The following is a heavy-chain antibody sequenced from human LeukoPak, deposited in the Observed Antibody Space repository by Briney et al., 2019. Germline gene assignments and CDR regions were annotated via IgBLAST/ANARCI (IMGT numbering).Heavy chain of an antibody. CDR2: ISGSTTYI. J-gene: IGHJ4*02. Sequence: GGSLRLSCAASGFTFRSYSMNWVRQAPGKGLEWVSSISGSTTYIYYAGSVKGRFTISRDNNKNSLYLQMNSLRAEDTAVYYCARALDCTNGVCGFDYWGQGTLVTVSS. V-gene: IGHV3-21*01. CDR3: ARALDCTNGVCGFDY. CDR1: GFTFRSYS. D-gene: IGHD2-8*01.